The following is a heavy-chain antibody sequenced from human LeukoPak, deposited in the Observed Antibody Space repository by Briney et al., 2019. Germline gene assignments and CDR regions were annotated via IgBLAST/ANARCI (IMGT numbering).Heavy chain of an antibody. J-gene: IGHJ4*02. CDR2: INPSGGST. CDR1: GYTFTSYY. V-gene: IGHV1-46*01. D-gene: IGHD3-22*01. Sequence: ASVKVSRKASGYTFTSYYMHWVRQAPGQGLEWMGIINPSGGSTSYAQKFQGRVTMTRDTSTSTVYMELSSLRSEDTAVYYCARGNFYYYDSSGYPVDYWGQGTLVTVSS. CDR3: ARGNFYYYDSSGYPVDY.